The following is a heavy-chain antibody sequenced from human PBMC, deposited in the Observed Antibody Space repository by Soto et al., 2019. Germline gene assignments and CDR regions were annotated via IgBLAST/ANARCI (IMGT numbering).Heavy chain of an antibody. CDR3: ARGGVPSGPYYLDY. V-gene: IGHV3-72*01. CDR2: IRKKANSYST. J-gene: IGHJ4*02. Sequence: EVRLVESGGGLVQPGGSLRLCCAASGFIFSDHYMDWVRQAPGEGLEWVGRIRKKANSYSTEYAASVKGRFTFSRDDSTNSLYLQMNSLKIEDTAVYFCARGGVPSGPYYLDYWGQGTLVTVSS. D-gene: IGHD2-21*01. CDR1: GFIFSDHY.